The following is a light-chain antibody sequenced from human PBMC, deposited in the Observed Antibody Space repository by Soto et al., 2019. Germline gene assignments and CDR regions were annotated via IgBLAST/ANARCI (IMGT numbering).Light chain of an antibody. J-gene: IGLJ1*01. CDR2: SNN. CDR3: AAWDDSLNGYV. V-gene: IGLV1-44*01. CDR1: SSSIGSIT. Sequence: QSVLTQPPSASGTPGQRVTISCSGSSSSIGSITVNWYQQLPGTTPKLLIYSNNQRPSGVPDRFSGSKSGTSASLAISGLQSEDEADYYCAAWDDSLNGYVFGTGTKGTVL.